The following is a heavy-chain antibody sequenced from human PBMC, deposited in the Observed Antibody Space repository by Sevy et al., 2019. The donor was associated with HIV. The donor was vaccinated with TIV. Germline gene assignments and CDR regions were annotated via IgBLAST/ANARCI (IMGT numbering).Heavy chain of an antibody. D-gene: IGHD1-26*01. CDR1: GFAFSNAW. CDR2: LKSKTDGGTT. V-gene: IGHV3-15*07. J-gene: IGHJ6*02. CDR3: TTDREGGYYYYGMDV. Sequence: GGSLRLSCAASGFAFSNAWLNWVRQAPGKGLEWVGHLKSKTDGGTTDYAAPVKARFTISRDDSKNTLYLQMNSLKTEDTAVYYCTTDREGGYYYYGMDVWGQGTTVTVSS.